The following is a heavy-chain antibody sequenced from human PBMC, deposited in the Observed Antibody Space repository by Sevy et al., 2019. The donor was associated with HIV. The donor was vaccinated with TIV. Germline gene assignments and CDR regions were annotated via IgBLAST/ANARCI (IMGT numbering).Heavy chain of an antibody. V-gene: IGHV3-23*01. CDR2: ISGSGGST. CDR1: GFSFSSYA. D-gene: IGHD6-19*01. CDR3: AKDIDSSGHYYFDY. J-gene: IGHJ4*02. Sequence: GGSLRLSCAASGFSFSSYAMSWVRQAPGKGLEWVSGISGSGGSTYYADSVKGRFTISRDNSKNTLYLQMNSLRAEDTALYYCAKDIDSSGHYYFDYWGQGTLVTVSS.